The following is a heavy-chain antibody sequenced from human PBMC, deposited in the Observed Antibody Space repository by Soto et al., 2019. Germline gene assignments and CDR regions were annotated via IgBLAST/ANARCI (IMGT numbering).Heavy chain of an antibody. J-gene: IGHJ6*02. V-gene: IGHV4-4*07. CDR3: ARMYNSGFYRPEGDYYFYGMDV. CDR1: GGSIRDYY. Sequence: QVQLQESGPGLVKPSETLSVTCSVSGGSIRDYYWSWIRQPAGKGLEWIGRMSIRGRTKYNPSLKSRVTTSADTSVKQFSLTLISVTAADTATYYCARMYNSGFYRPEGDYYFYGMDVWGQGTTVTVSS. CDR2: MSIRGRT. D-gene: IGHD5-12*01.